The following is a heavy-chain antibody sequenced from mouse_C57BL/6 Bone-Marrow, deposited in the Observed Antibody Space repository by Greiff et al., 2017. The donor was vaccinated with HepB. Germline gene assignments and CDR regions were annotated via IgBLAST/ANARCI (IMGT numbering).Heavy chain of an antibody. CDR1: GFSFNTYA. D-gene: IGHD1-1*01. V-gene: IGHV10-1*01. J-gene: IGHJ4*01. CDR3: VRHGGFGGSSYAMDY. CDR2: IRSKSNNYAT. Sequence: DVKLVESGGGLVQPTGSLKLSCAASGFSFNTYAMNWVRQAPGKGLEWVARIRSKSNNYATYYADSVKDRFTISRDDSESMLYLQMNNLKTEDTAMYYCVRHGGFGGSSYAMDYWGQGTSVTVSS.